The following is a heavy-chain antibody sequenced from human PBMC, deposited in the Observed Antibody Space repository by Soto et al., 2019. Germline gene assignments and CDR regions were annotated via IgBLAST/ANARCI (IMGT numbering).Heavy chain of an antibody. CDR2: IYYSGST. CDR1: GGSIYSGGFY. D-gene: IGHD3-10*01. J-gene: IGHJ4*02. V-gene: IGHV4-31*03. Sequence: PSETLSLTCTVSGGSIYSGGFYWSWIRQHPGKGLEWIGYIYYSGSTYYNPSLKSRVIISVDTSKNQFSLNLSSVTAADTAVYYCARSSSGSYCQQYWGQGALVTVSS. CDR3: ARSSSGSYCQQY.